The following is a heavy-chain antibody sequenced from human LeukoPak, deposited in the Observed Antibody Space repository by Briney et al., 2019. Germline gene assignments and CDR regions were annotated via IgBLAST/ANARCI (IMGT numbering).Heavy chain of an antibody. V-gene: IGHV3-23*01. Sequence: GGSLRLSCAVSGITLSNYVMTWVRQAPGKGLEWVAGLSGSGGSTNYADSVKGRFTISRDNAKNTLYLEMNGLRAEDTAVYFCAKRGVVIRVILVGFHKEAYYFDSWGQGVLVTVSS. J-gene: IGHJ4*02. D-gene: IGHD3-22*01. CDR3: AKRGVVIRVILVGFHKEAYYFDS. CDR2: LSGSGGST. CDR1: GITLSNYV.